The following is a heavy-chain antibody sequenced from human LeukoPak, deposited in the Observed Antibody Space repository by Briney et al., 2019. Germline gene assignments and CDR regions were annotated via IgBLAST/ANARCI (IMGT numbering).Heavy chain of an antibody. Sequence: GGSLKLSCAASGFTFSGSAMHWVRQASGKGLEWVGGIRSNANSYESAYAASVKGNFPISREESKNTAYLQMNSLKTEDTAVYYCTRQDYDFWSGGNDYCGQGTLVTVSS. V-gene: IGHV3-73*01. CDR2: IRSNANSYES. CDR3: TRQDYDFWSGGNDY. J-gene: IGHJ4*02. CDR1: GFTFSGSA. D-gene: IGHD3-3*01.